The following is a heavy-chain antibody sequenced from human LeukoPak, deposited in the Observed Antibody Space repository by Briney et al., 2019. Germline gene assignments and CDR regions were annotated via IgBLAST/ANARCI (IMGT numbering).Heavy chain of an antibody. CDR2: IYSGGSI. V-gene: IGHV3-53*05. J-gene: IGHJ6*02. D-gene: IGHD2-2*01. CDR3: ARHYCSSTDCYEGYSYYYSIDV. CDR1: GFTVSRNY. Sequence: GGSLRLSCAASGFTVSRNYMSWVRQAPGKGLEWVSVIYSGGSIYYADSVKGRFTISRDNSKNTLNLQMTSLRAEDSAVYYCARHYCSSTDCYEGYSYYYSIDVWGQGTTVTVSS.